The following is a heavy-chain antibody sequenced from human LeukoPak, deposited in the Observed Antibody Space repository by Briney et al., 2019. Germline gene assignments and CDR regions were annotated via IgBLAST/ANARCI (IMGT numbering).Heavy chain of an antibody. V-gene: IGHV7-4-1*02. Sequence: ASVKVSCKAYGYTFTSYAMNRVRQAPGQGLEWMGWINTNTGNPTYAQGFTGRFVFSLDTPVSTAYLQISSLKAEDTAVYYCARDRHDYEFDYWGQGTLVTVSS. J-gene: IGHJ4*02. D-gene: IGHD4-17*01. CDR2: INTNTGNP. CDR1: GYTFTSYA. CDR3: ARDRHDYEFDY.